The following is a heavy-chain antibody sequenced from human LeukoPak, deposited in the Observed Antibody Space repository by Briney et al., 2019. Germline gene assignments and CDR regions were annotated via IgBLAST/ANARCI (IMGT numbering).Heavy chain of an antibody. CDR2: ISAYNGNT. V-gene: IGHV1-18*01. J-gene: IGHJ5*02. Sequence: ASVKVSCKASGYTFTSYDINWVRQATGQGLEWMGWISAYNGNTNYAQKLQGRVTMTTDTSTSTAYMELRSLRSDDTAVYYCARDLPYYYGSGSYGGGTNWFDPWGQGTLVTVSS. CDR3: ARDLPYYYGSGSYGGGTNWFDP. CDR1: GYTFTSYD. D-gene: IGHD3-10*01.